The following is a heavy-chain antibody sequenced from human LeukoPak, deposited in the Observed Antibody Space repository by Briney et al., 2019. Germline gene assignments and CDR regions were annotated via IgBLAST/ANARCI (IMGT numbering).Heavy chain of an antibody. V-gene: IGHV4-59*01. Sequence: PSETLSLTCTVSGGSISSYYWSWIRQPPGQGLEWIGYIYYSGSTNYNPSLKSRVTISVDTSKNQFALKLSSVTAADTAVYYCARARDIVVVPGYFDYWGQGTLVTVSS. CDR3: ARARDIVVVPGYFDY. D-gene: IGHD2-15*01. J-gene: IGHJ4*02. CDR2: IYYSGST. CDR1: GGSISSYY.